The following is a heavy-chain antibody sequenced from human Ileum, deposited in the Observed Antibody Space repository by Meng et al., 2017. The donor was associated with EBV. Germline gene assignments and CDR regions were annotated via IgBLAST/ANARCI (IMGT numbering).Heavy chain of an antibody. CDR1: GFTFGNFA. D-gene: IGHD3-10*01. V-gene: IGHV3-30*18. CDR2: ISYQGSDK. CDR3: AKERRGFYAES. J-gene: IGHJ5*02. Sequence: VRLVESGGGVVQPGKYLRLSCAASGFTFGNFAMHWVRQAPGQGLECVALISYQGSDKLYADSVKGRFTISRDNSRNMLYLDMNSLRNEDTAVYYCAKERRGFYAESWGQGTLVTVSS.